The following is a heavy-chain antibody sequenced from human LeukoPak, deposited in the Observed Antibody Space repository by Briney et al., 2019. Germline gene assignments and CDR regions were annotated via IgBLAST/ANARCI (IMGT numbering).Heavy chain of an antibody. CDR1: GGSIGSYY. V-gene: IGHV4-59*08. J-gene: IGHJ2*01. D-gene: IGHD6-19*01. CDR3: ARHSSGWYGYWYFDL. Sequence: SETLSLTCSVSGGSIGSYYWSWIRQPPGKGLEWIGYIYYSGGTNYNPSLKSRVTISVDTSKNQFSLKLSSATAADTAVYYCARHSSGWYGYWYFDLWGRGTLVTVSS. CDR2: IYYSGGT.